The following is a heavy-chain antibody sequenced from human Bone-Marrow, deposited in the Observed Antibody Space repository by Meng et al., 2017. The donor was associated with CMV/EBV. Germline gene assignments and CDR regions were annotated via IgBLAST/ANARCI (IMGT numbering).Heavy chain of an antibody. Sequence: SGGSIGSSSYYWGWIRQPPGKGLEWIGSIYYSGSTYYNPSLKSRVTISVDKSKNQFSLKLSSVTAADTAVYYCARQDSSGYLRLFDYWGQGTLVTVSS. V-gene: IGHV4-39*07. J-gene: IGHJ4*02. D-gene: IGHD3-22*01. CDR3: ARQDSSGYLRLFDY. CDR2: IYYSGST. CDR1: GGSIGSSSYY.